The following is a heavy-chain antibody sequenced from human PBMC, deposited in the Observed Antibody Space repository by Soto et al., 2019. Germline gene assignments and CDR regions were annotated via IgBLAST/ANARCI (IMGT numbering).Heavy chain of an antibody. Sequence: PSETLSLSCAASGFTFSSYAMSWVRQAPGKGLEWVSAISGSGGSTYYADSVKGRFTISRDNSKNTLYLQMNSLRAEDTAVYYCAKGARTGYYYFDYWGQGTLVTVSS. J-gene: IGHJ4*02. D-gene: IGHD3-9*01. CDR3: AKGARTGYYYFDY. V-gene: IGHV3-23*01. CDR1: GFTFSSYA. CDR2: ISGSGGST.